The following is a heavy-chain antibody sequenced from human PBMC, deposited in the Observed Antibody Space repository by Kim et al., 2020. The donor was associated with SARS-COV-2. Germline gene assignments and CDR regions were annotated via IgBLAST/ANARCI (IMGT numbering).Heavy chain of an antibody. J-gene: IGHJ4*02. D-gene: IGHD3-10*01. CDR2: INHSGST. Sequence: SETLSLTCAVYGGSFSGYYWSWIRQPPGKGLEWIGEINHSGSTNYNPSLKSRVTISVDTSKNQFSLKLSSVTAADTAVYYCARASRRGYGSGSSDYWGQGTLVTVSS. CDR3: ARASRRGYGSGSSDY. CDR1: GGSFSGYY. V-gene: IGHV4-34*01.